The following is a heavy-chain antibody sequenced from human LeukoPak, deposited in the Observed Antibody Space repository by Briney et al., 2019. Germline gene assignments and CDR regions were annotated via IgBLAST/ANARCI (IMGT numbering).Heavy chain of an antibody. D-gene: IGHD3-10*01. CDR1: GFTFSSYA. CDR2: ISYDGSTK. J-gene: IGHJ6*04. Sequence: GGSLRLSCAASGFTFSSYAMHWVRQAPGEGLEWVAIISYDGSTKYYAVSVKGRFTISRDNSKNTLYLQLNSLRAEDTAVYCCARGLGVRGVMDVWGKGTTVTVSS. V-gene: IGHV3-30*04. CDR3: ARGLGVRGVMDV.